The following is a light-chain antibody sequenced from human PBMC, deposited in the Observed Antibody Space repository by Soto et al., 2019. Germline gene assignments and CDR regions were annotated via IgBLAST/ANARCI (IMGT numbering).Light chain of an antibody. CDR3: QHSGDFRWT. Sequence: DIQMTQSPSTLSASVGDRVTITCRASQSISRWLAWYQLKPGTAPKLLIYDVSNLQSGVPSRFSGSASGTEFTLTIGSLQPDDYAIYYCQHSGDFRWTFGQGTKVEVK. V-gene: IGKV1-5*01. J-gene: IGKJ1*01. CDR2: DVS. CDR1: QSISRW.